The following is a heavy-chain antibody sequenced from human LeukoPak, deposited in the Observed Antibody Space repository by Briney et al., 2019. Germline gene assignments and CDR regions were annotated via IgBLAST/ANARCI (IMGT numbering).Heavy chain of an antibody. CDR3: AKLFGYGSGSYGDY. J-gene: IGHJ4*02. CDR2: ISYDGSNK. D-gene: IGHD3-10*01. V-gene: IGHV3-30*18. CDR1: GFTFSSYG. Sequence: PGGSLRLSCAASGFTFSSYGMHWVRQAPGKGLEWVAVISYDGSNKYYADSVKGRFTISRDNSKNTLYLQMNSLRAEDTAVYYCAKLFGYGSGSYGDYWGQGTLVTVSS.